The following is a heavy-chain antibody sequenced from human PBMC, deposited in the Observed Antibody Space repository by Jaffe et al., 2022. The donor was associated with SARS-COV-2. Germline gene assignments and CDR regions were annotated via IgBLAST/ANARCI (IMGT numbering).Heavy chain of an antibody. CDR1: GGSISRGSYY. D-gene: IGHD6-19*01. J-gene: IGHJ5*02. CDR2: IYTSGST. V-gene: IGHV4-61*02. Sequence: QVQLQESGPGLVKPSQTLSLTCTVSGGSISRGSYYWNWIRQPAGKGLEWIGRIYTSGSTNYNPSLNSRVTISVDTSKNQFSLKLNSVTAADTAVYYCARISYESGWIRGDWFDPWGQGTLVTVSS. CDR3: ARISYESGWIRGDWFDP.